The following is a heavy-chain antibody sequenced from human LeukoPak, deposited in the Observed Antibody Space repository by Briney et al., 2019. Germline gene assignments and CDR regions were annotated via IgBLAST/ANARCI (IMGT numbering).Heavy chain of an antibody. CDR3: ASGDNDPLFDY. V-gene: IGHV4-31*03. Sequence: TLSLTCTVSGGSISSGGYYWSWIRQHPGKGLEWIGYIYYSGSTYYNPPLKGRVTISVVTSKNQFFLKLSSVTAADTARYYCASGDNDPLFDYWGQGILVTVSS. D-gene: IGHD1-1*01. CDR2: IYYSGST. J-gene: IGHJ4*02. CDR1: GGSISSGGYY.